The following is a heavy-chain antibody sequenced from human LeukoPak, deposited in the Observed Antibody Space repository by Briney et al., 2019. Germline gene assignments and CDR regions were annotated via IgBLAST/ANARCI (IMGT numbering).Heavy chain of an antibody. CDR3: ARGAENPDY. CDR2: INTNAGNP. V-gene: IGHV7-4-1*02. D-gene: IGHD1-14*01. J-gene: IGHJ4*02. Sequence: GASVKVSCKASGYTFINYPTIWVRQAPGQGLEWMGWINTNAGNPTYAQGFTGRFVFSLDTSVSTAYLQISSLKAEDTAVYYCARGAENPDYWGQGTLVTVSS. CDR1: GYTFINYP.